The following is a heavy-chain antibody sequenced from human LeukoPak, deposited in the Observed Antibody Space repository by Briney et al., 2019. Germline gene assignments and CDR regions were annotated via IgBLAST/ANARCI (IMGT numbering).Heavy chain of an antibody. D-gene: IGHD3-22*01. V-gene: IGHV3-20*01. CDR1: EFTFDDYG. CDR2: INWNGGST. Sequence: GGSLRLSCAASEFTFDDYGMSWVRQAPGKGLEWVSGINWNGGSTGYADSVKGRFTISRDNAKNSLYLQMNSLRAEDTALYHCARVRGYYYDSSGSLPYYFDYWGQGTLVTVSS. CDR3: ARVRGYYYDSSGSLPYYFDY. J-gene: IGHJ4*02.